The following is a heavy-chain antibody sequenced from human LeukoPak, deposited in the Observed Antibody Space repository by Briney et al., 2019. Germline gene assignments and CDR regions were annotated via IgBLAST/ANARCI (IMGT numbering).Heavy chain of an antibody. D-gene: IGHD2-15*01. CDR3: ARGGRSLVAAQFDL. CDR2: INHSGST. J-gene: IGHJ2*01. CDR1: GGSFSGYY. Sequence: SETLSLTCAVYGGSFSGYYWSWIRQPPEKGLEWIGEINHSGSTNYNPSLKSRVTISVDTSKNQFSLKLSSVTAVDTAVYYCARGGRSLVAAQFDLWGRGTLVTVSS. V-gene: IGHV4-34*01.